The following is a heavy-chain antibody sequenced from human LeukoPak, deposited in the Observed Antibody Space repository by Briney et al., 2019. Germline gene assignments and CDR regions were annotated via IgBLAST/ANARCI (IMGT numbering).Heavy chain of an antibody. V-gene: IGHV4-34*01. CDR2: INHSGST. J-gene: IGHJ5*02. Sequence: PSETLSLTCAVYGGSFSGYYWSWIRQPPGKGLEWIGEINHSGSTNYNPSLKSRVTISVDTSKNQFSLKLSSVTAADTAVYYCARGTMTTSWFDPWGQGTLVTVSS. CDR3: ARGTMTTSWFDP. CDR1: GGSFSGYY. D-gene: IGHD4-17*01.